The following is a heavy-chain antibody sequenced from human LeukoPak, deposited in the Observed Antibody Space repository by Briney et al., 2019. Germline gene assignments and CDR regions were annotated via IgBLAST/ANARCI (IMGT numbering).Heavy chain of an antibody. J-gene: IGHJ4*02. CDR1: GGSISSYY. CDR2: IYTSGST. Sequence: TSQTLSLTCTVSGGSISSYYWSWIRQPAGKGLEWIGRIYTSGSTNYNPSLKSRVTMSVDTSENQFSLKLSSVTAADTAVYYCARDCDYDSSGYYSPLFFDYWGQGTLVTVSS. D-gene: IGHD3-22*01. V-gene: IGHV4-4*07. CDR3: ARDCDYDSSGYYSPLFFDY.